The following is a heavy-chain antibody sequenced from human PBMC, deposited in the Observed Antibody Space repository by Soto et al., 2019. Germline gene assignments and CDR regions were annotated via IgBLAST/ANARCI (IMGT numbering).Heavy chain of an antibody. CDR1: GFTFSSYS. J-gene: IGHJ4*02. D-gene: IGHD4-4*01. CDR2: IAHNGANI. Sequence: GGSLRLSCAASGFTFSSYSMNWVRQAPGKGLEWISYIAHNGANIYYADSVKGRFTISRDNAYNSLYLQMTSLRDDDTAVYYCANTPREVNNYWGQGTLVTVSS. CDR3: ANTPREVNNY. V-gene: IGHV3-48*02.